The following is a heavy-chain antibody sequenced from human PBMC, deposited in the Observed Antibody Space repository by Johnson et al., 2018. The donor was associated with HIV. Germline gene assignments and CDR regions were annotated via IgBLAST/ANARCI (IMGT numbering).Heavy chain of an antibody. D-gene: IGHD1-26*01. CDR2: IKSKTDGGTT. Sequence: VQLVESGGGLVKPGESLRLSCAASGFSFSNAWMNWVRQAPGKGLEWVGRIKSKTDGGTTDYAAPVKGRFTLSRDDSKNTLFLQMNSLKTEDTALYYCTAHYRNAFDIWSQGTMVTVSS. CDR3: TAHYRNAFDI. CDR1: GFSFSNAW. J-gene: IGHJ3*02. V-gene: IGHV3-15*01.